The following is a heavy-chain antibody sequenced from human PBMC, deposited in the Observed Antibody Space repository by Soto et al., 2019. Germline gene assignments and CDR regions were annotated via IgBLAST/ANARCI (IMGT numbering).Heavy chain of an antibody. CDR3: AIQIYDSDTGPKFQYYFDS. J-gene: IGHJ4*02. V-gene: IGHV5-10-1*01. Sequence: PGEYLKIYCKGSGYSFAGYWIPWVRQKPAKGLEWMGRIDPSDSQTYYSPPLRGDVTTSVTKSITTAFLQWSSLRASDTAMYYCAIQIYDSDTGPKFQYYFDSWGQGTPVTVSS. CDR1: GYSFAGYW. CDR2: IDPSDSQT. D-gene: IGHD3-22*01.